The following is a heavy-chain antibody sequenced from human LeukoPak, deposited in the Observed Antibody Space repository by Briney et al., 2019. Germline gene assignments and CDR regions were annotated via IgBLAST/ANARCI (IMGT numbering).Heavy chain of an antibody. CDR1: GGSINSSSNY. CDR2: IYNTGTT. V-gene: IGHV4-39*07. CDR3: AKPLMRDRWFGES. Sequence: SETLSLTCTVSGGSINSSSNYWGWIRQPPGKGMELIGNIYNTGTTYYNPSLKSRVTISVDTSKNQFSLKLSSVTAADTAMYYCAKPLMRDRWFGESWGQGTLVTVSS. J-gene: IGHJ5*02. D-gene: IGHD3-10*01.